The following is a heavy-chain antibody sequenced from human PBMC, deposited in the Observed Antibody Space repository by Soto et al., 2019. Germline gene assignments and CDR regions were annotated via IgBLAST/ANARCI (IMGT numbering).Heavy chain of an antibody. CDR3: ARDMVRGVIIPYGMDV. CDR2: ISSSSSYI. Sequence: EVQLVESGGGLGKPGGSLRLSCAASGFTFSSYSMNWVRQAPGKGLEWDSSISSSSSYIYYADSVKGRFTISRDNAKNSLYLQMNSLRAEDTAVYYCARDMVRGVIIPYGMDVWGQGTTVTVSS. J-gene: IGHJ6*02. V-gene: IGHV3-21*01. D-gene: IGHD3-10*01. CDR1: GFTFSSYS.